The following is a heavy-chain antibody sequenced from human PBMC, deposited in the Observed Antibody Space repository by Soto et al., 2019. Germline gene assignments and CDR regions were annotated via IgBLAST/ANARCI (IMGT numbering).Heavy chain of an antibody. CDR3: AKLRRAVVAATLIDY. CDR2: ISGSGGST. Sequence: GGSLRLSCAASGFTFSSYAMSWVRQAPGKGLEWVSAISGSGGSTYYADSVKGRFTISRDNSKNTLYLQMNSLRAEDTVVYYCAKLRRAVVAATLIDYWGQGTLVTVSS. D-gene: IGHD2-15*01. V-gene: IGHV3-23*01. CDR1: GFTFSSYA. J-gene: IGHJ4*02.